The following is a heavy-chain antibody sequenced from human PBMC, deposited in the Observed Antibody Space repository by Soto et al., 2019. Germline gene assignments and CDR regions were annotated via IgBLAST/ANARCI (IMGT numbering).Heavy chain of an antibody. CDR2: ISSSSSTI. CDR1: GFTFSSYS. V-gene: IGHV3-48*01. Sequence: GGSLRLSCAASGFTFSSYSMNWVRQAPGKGLEWVSYISSSSSTIYCADSVKGRFTISRDNAKNSLYLQMNSLRAEDTAVYYCARRPERIAQIGWFDPWGQGTLVTVSS. CDR3: ARRPERIAQIGWFDP. D-gene: IGHD6-13*01. J-gene: IGHJ5*02.